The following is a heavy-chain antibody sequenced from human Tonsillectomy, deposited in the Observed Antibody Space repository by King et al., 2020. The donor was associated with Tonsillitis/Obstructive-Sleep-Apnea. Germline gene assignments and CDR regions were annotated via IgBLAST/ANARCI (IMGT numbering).Heavy chain of an antibody. V-gene: IGHV1-2*06. D-gene: IGHD6-19*01. J-gene: IGHJ6*03. CDR3: ARSVEQWLAHYYMDV. Sequence: QLVQSGAEVKKPGASVKVSCKASGYTFTDYYMHWVRQAPGQGLEWMGRINPNSGGTNYAQKFQGRVTMTRDTSISTAYMELSSLRSDDTAVYYCARSVEQWLAHYYMDVWGKGTTVTVSS. CDR1: GYTFTDYY. CDR2: INPNSGGT.